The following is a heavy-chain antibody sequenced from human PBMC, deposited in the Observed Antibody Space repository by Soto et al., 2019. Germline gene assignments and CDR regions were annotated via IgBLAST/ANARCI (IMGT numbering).Heavy chain of an antibody. V-gene: IGHV3-33*01. J-gene: IGHJ4*02. CDR2: IWYHGNSM. CDR3: ARDQYLPDY. D-gene: IGHD3-9*01. CDR1: GFSFSNYG. Sequence: PGGSLRLSCAASGFSFSNYGMHWVRQAPGKGLEWVAVIWYHGNSMYYADSVKGRFTISRDNSKNTLYLQMNSLRAEDTAVYYCARDQYLPDYWGQGTLVTVSS.